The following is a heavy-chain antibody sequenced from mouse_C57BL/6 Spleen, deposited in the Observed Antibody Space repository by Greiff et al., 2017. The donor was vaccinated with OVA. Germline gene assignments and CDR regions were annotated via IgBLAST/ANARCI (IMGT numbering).Heavy chain of an antibody. J-gene: IGHJ1*03. CDR1: GYTFTDHT. V-gene: IGHV1-78*01. D-gene: IGHD1-1*01. CDR2: IYPRDGST. CDR3: ASPGTNFTTVVAPYWYFDV. Sequence: QVHVKQSDAELVKPGASVKISCKVSGYTFTDHTIHWMKQRPEQGLEWIGYIYPRDGSTKYNAKFKGKATLTADKSSSTAYMQLNSLTSEDSAVYFCASPGTNFTTVVAPYWYFDVWGTGTTVTVSA.